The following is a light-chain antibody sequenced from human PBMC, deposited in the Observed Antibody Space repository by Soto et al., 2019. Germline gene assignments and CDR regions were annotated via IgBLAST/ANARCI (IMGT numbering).Light chain of an antibody. Sequence: VRTQAPATLSVSPGERATLSCRASQTINNNVAWYQLKDGQVPRLVIYGASTRATDIPARFSGSGSGTEFTLTISSLQSEDFGLYYCHQYNNFWTFGQGTKVDIK. V-gene: IGKV3-15*01. CDR2: GAS. J-gene: IGKJ1*01. CDR1: QTINNN. CDR3: HQYNNFWT.